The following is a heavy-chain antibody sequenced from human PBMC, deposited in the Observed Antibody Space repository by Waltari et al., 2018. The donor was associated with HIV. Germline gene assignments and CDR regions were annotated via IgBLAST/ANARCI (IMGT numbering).Heavy chain of an antibody. V-gene: IGHV4-59*01. Sequence: QVQLQESGPGLVKPSETLSLTCTVSGGSISSYYWSWIRQPPGKGLEWIGYIYYSGSTNYNPSLKSRVTISVDTSKNQFSLKLSSVTAADTAVYYCARGYYYDSSGKGDWFDPWGQGTLVTVSS. CDR2: IYYSGST. CDR3: ARGYYYDSSGKGDWFDP. CDR1: GGSISSYY. J-gene: IGHJ5*02. D-gene: IGHD3-22*01.